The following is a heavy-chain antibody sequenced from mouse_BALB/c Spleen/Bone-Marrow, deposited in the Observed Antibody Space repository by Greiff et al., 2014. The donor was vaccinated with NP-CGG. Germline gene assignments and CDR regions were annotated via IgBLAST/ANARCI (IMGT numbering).Heavy chain of an antibody. CDR2: INSDGGIT. CDR3: ARHGFYYAMDY. V-gene: IGHV5-2*01. Sequence: EVQGVESGGGLVRPGESLKLSCESNEYEFPSHDMSWVRKTPEKRLELVAAINSDGGITNYPDTMERRFTISRDNTKKTLYLQMSSLRSEDTALYYCARHGFYYAMDYWGQGTSVTVSS. J-gene: IGHJ4*01. CDR1: EYEFPSHD.